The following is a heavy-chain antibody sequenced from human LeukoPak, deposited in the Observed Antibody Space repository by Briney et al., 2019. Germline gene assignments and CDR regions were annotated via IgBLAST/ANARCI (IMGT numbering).Heavy chain of an antibody. CDR1: GYTFTSYD. CDR2: MNPNSGNT. V-gene: IGHV1-8*01. Sequence: ASVKVSCKASGYTFTSYDINWVRQATGQGLEWMGWMNPNSGNTGYAQKFQGRVTMTRNTSISTAYMELSRLRSDDTAVYYCARVTRPGGADAFDIWGQGTMVTVSS. J-gene: IGHJ3*02. D-gene: IGHD3-3*01. CDR3: ARVTRPGGADAFDI.